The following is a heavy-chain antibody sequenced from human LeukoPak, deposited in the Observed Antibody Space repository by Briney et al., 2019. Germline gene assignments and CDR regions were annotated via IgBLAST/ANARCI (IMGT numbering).Heavy chain of an antibody. V-gene: IGHV3-48*04. Sequence: GGSLRLSCAASGFTFRIYGMNWVRQAPGKGPEWVSYISSGSDTIYYADSAKGRFTMSRDNAKNSLFLQMNSLRAEDTAVYYCARAARNGYDYWGQGTLVTVSS. D-gene: IGHD5-24*01. CDR3: ARAARNGYDY. CDR2: ISSGSDTI. CDR1: GFTFRIYG. J-gene: IGHJ4*02.